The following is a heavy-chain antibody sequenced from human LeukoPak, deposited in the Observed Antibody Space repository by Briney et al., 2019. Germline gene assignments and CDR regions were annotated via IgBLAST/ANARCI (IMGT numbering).Heavy chain of an antibody. CDR1: GGSFSGYY. Sequence: SETLSLTCAVYGGSFSGYYWSWIRQPPGKGLEWIGEINHSGSTNYNPSLKGRVTISVDTSKNQFSLKLSSVTAADTAVYYCARGRVTMVRGLLFDYWGQGTLVTVSS. J-gene: IGHJ4*02. V-gene: IGHV4-34*01. D-gene: IGHD3-10*01. CDR2: INHSGST. CDR3: ARGRVTMVRGLLFDY.